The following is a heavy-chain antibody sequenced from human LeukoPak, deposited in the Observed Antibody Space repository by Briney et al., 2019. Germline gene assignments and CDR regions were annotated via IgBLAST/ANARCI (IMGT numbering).Heavy chain of an antibody. Sequence: GASVKVSCKASGYTFTGYYMHWVRQAPGQGLERMGWINPNSGGTNYAQKFQGRVTMTRDTSISTAYMELSRLRSDDTAVYYCARDHKILEWLFLPDWGQGTLVTVSS. D-gene: IGHD3-3*01. CDR1: GYTFTGYY. CDR3: ARDHKILEWLFLPD. V-gene: IGHV1-2*02. J-gene: IGHJ4*02. CDR2: INPNSGGT.